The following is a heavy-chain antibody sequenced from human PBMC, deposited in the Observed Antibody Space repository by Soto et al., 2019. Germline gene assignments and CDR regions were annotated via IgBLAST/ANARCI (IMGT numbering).Heavy chain of an antibody. Sequence: SETLSLTCTVSGGSISSYYWSRIRQPAGKGLEWIGRIYTSGSTNYNPSLKSRVTMSVDTSKNQFSLKLSSVTAADTAVYYCARVGVAGVAAASNWFDPWGQGTLVTVSS. V-gene: IGHV4-4*07. CDR3: ARVGVAGVAAASNWFDP. CDR2: IYTSGST. CDR1: GGSISSYY. D-gene: IGHD6-13*01. J-gene: IGHJ5*02.